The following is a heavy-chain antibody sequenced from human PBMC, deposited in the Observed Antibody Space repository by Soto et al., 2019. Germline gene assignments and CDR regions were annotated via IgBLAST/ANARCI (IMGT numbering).Heavy chain of an antibody. V-gene: IGHV3-30*18. J-gene: IGHJ4*02. D-gene: IGHD3-22*01. CDR3: AKDEYYYSRSGYYIFDS. CDR2: ISHDGTNK. CDR1: GFTFSAYG. Sequence: QAQLVESGGGVVQPGESLRLSCEVSGFTFSAYGMHWVRQAPGKGLEWVAAISHDGTNKNYGDSVKGRFTISRDNSKKTLYLQMNSLRPEETALYYCAKDEYYYSRSGYYIFDSWGQGTLVTVSS.